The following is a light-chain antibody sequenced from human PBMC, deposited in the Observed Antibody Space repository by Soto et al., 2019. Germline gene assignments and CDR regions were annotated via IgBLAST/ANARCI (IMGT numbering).Light chain of an antibody. Sequence: EIVLTQSPATLSLSPGERATLSCRASQSVGSYLAWFQQTPGQAPRLLIYDTYNRATGIPARFSGSGSGTDFTLTISSLETEDFAVYYCQQRSDWPPTFGQGTKVDI. CDR1: QSVGSY. V-gene: IGKV3-11*01. CDR3: QQRSDWPPT. CDR2: DTY. J-gene: IGKJ1*01.